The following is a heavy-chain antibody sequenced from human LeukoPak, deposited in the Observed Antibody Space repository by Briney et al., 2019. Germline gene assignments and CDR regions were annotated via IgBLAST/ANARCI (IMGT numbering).Heavy chain of an antibody. CDR1: GFSLSTSGMC. Sequence: SGPTLVNPTQTLTLTCTFSGFSLSTSGMCVSWIRQPQGKALEWLARIDWDDDKHYSTSLKTRLTISKDTSKNQVVLTMTNMDPVDTATYYCARTTGYSSGWTLSTFYFDYWGQGTLVTVSS. J-gene: IGHJ4*02. CDR3: ARTTGYSSGWTLSTFYFDY. V-gene: IGHV2-70*11. CDR2: IDWDDDK. D-gene: IGHD6-19*01.